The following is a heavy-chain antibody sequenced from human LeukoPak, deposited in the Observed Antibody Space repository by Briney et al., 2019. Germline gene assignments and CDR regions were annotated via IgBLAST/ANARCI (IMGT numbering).Heavy chain of an antibody. V-gene: IGHV3-23*01. CDR1: RFTFSTYA. J-gene: IGHJ4*02. CDR3: ARSTSVTPTEFDY. D-gene: IGHD4-17*01. CDR2: ISGGGSGT. Sequence: GGSLRLSCTASRFTFSTYAMSWVRQAPGKGLEWVSAISGGGSGTYYVDSVKGRFTISRDNSKNTLYLQMNSLRAEDTAVYYCARSTSVTPTEFDYWGQGTLVTVSS.